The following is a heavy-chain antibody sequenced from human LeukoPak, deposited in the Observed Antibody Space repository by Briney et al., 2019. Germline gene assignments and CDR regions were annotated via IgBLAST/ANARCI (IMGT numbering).Heavy chain of an antibody. CDR2: MNTNTGKA. CDR3: AREEGGLDV. Sequence: ASVTVSCKPSGYDFSIYTLNWVRPVPGQGPEWMGWMNTNTGKATYAQDFRGRFVFSFDSSVSTAYLEITSLKAADTAVCYCAREEGGLDVWGQGTTVIVSS. CDR1: GYDFSIYT. V-gene: IGHV7-4-1*02. J-gene: IGHJ6*02.